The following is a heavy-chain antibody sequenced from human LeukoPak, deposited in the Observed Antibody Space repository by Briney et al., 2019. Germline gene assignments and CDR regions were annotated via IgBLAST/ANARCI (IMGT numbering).Heavy chain of an antibody. D-gene: IGHD3-3*01. V-gene: IGHV1-69*13. CDR2: IIPIFGTA. Sequence: ASVKVSCKASGGTFSSYAISWVRQAPGQGLEWMGGIIPIFGTANYAQKFQGRVTITADESTSTAYMELSSLRSKDTAVYYCARGRIRFLEWYSSNWFDPWGQGTLVTVSS. CDR1: GGTFSSYA. CDR3: ARGRIRFLEWYSSNWFDP. J-gene: IGHJ5*02.